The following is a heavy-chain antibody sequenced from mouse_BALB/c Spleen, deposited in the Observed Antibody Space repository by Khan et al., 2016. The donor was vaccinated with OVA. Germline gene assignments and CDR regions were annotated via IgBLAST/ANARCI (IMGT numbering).Heavy chain of an antibody. D-gene: IGHD3-3*01. CDR1: GYTFTNYG. CDR3: ARGGRRAMDY. CDR2: IYTYTGEP. Sequence: IQLVQSGPDLKKPGETVKISCKASGYTFTNYGINWVKQAPGKGLKWMGWIYTYTGEPTYADDFKGRFALSLETSATTVYLQINNLKNEDTAKYFSARGGRRAMDYWGQGTSVTVSS. V-gene: IGHV9-3-1*01. J-gene: IGHJ4*01.